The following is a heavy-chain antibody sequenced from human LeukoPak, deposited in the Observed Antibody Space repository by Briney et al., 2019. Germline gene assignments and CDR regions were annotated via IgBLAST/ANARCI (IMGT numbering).Heavy chain of an antibody. J-gene: IGHJ6*02. CDR1: GYSFTSYW. Sequence: GESLKISCKGSGYSFTSYWITWVRQMPGKGMEWMGRIDPSDSYTNYSPSFQGHVTISADKSISTAYLQWSSLKASDTAMYYCARQEGEPTVPLGMDVWGQGTTVTVSS. V-gene: IGHV5-10-1*01. CDR3: ARQEGEPTVPLGMDV. D-gene: IGHD3-16*01. CDR2: IDPSDSYT.